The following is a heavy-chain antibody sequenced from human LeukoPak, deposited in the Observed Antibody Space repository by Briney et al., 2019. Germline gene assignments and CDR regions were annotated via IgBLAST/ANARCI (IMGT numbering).Heavy chain of an antibody. V-gene: IGHV3-23*01. J-gene: IGHJ4*02. CDR3: AKGRDIWFGEIDY. D-gene: IGHD3-10*01. CDR1: GFTFSTYG. CDR2: ISGSGIT. Sequence: PGGSLRLSCAASGFTFSTYGMSWVRQAPGKGLEWVSTISGSGITYYADSVKGRFTMSRDNSKNTLSLQMNSLKIEDTAVYYCAKGRDIWFGEIDYWGQGTLVTVSS.